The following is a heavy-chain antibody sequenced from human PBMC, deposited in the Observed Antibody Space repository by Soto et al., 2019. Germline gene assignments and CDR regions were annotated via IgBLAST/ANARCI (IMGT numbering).Heavy chain of an antibody. Sequence: SETLSLTCTVSGDSISSRSHYWGWIRQPPGKGLEWIGSIYYSGSSYYNPSLKSRVTISVDTSKNHFSLRLTSVTAADSGVYYCVRHLGAGYFGDSGPDHWGQGILVTVSS. CDR3: VRHLGAGYFGDSGPDH. CDR2: IYYSGSS. D-gene: IGHD3-10*01. J-gene: IGHJ4*02. V-gene: IGHV4-39*02. CDR1: GDSISSRSHY.